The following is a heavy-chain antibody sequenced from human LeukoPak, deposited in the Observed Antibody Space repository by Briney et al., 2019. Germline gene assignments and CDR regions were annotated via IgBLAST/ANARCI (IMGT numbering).Heavy chain of an antibody. J-gene: IGHJ3*02. Sequence: PGGSLRLSCAASGFTFSSYEMNWVRQAPGKGLEWVSYISSSGSTIYYADSVKGRFTISRDNAKNSLYLQMNSLRAEDTAVYYCARGPSGWSGVKGAFDIWGQGTMVTVSS. V-gene: IGHV3-48*03. CDR1: GFTFSSYE. CDR3: ARGPSGWSGVKGAFDI. D-gene: IGHD6-19*01. CDR2: ISSSGSTI.